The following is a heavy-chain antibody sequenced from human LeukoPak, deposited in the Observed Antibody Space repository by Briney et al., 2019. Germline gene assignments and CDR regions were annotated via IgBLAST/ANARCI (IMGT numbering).Heavy chain of an antibody. Sequence: SETLSLTCSVSDGSISSGDSYWNWIRQPTGKGLEWIGYIYYTGSTYYNPSLKSRLTISVDVSKNQFSLELTSVTAADTAVYYCSRGGYTYGYHYYGLDVWGQGTTVTVSS. CDR1: DGSISSGDSY. CDR2: IYYTGST. D-gene: IGHD5-18*01. J-gene: IGHJ6*02. V-gene: IGHV4-30-4*01. CDR3: SRGGYTYGYHYYGLDV.